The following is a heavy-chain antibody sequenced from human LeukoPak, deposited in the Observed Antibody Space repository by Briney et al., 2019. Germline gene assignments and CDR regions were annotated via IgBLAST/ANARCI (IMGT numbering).Heavy chain of an antibody. CDR3: ARCKDYYVSGSYYKTYDY. Sequence: SETLSLTCTVSGDSISSSSYYWGWIRQPPGKGLEWIGSIPYSGSTYYNPSLKSRVTISVDTSKNQFSLKLSSVTAADTAVYYCARCKDYYVSGSYYKTYDYWGQGTLVTVSS. CDR1: GDSISSSSYY. CDR2: IPYSGST. D-gene: IGHD3-10*01. V-gene: IGHV4-39*07. J-gene: IGHJ4*02.